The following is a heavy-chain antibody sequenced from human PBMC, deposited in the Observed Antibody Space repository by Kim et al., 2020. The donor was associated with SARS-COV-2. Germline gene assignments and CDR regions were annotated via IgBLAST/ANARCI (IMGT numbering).Heavy chain of an antibody. CDR2: IYNSGSP. Sequence: TLSLTWTVSGGSISRGGDYWSWISPHPGKGLEWFGYIYNSGSPYYNRSLKSRVTISVDTSKNQFSLKLSSVTAADTAVYYCVREHLGLFDYWGQGTLVTVSS. J-gene: IGHJ4*02. CDR1: GGSISRGGDY. CDR3: VREHLGLFDY. D-gene: IGHD3-16*01. V-gene: IGHV4-31*02.